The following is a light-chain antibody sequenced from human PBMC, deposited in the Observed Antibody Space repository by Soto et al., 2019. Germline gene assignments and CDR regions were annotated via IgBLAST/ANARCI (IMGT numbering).Light chain of an antibody. CDR3: QQYDSASST. CDR1: QNISVW. CDR2: DAS. Sequence: DIQMTQSPSTLSASVGDGVTITCRASQNISVWLAWYQQRPGKAPKFLIYDASSLETGVPSRFSGSGSGTEFTLTIRSLQPDYFATYYCQQYDSASSTFGQGTKLEIK. J-gene: IGKJ2*01. V-gene: IGKV1-5*01.